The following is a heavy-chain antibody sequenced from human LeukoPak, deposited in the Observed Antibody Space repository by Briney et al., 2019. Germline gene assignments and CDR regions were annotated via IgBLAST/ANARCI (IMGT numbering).Heavy chain of an antibody. CDR1: GYTFTSYD. CDR2: MNPNSGNT. Sequence: ASVKVSCKASGYTFTSYDTNWVRQATGQGLEWMGWMNPNSGNTGYAQKFQGRVTITRNTSISTAYMELSSLRSEDTAVYYCARSKPIMSYMDVWGKGTTVTVSS. J-gene: IGHJ6*03. V-gene: IGHV1-8*03. CDR3: ARSKPIMSYMDV.